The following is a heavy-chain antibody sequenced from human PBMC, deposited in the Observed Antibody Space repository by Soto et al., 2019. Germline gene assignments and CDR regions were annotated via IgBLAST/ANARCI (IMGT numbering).Heavy chain of an antibody. CDR1: GFTFSSYS. CDR3: ARDLVSSTSGYWFDT. D-gene: IGHD2-2*01. V-gene: IGHV3-21*01. Sequence: GGSLRLSCAASGFTFSSYSMNWVRQAPGKGLEWVSSISSSSSYIYYADSVKGRFTISRDNAKNSLYLQMNRLRAEDTAVYYCARDLVSSTSGYWFDTWGQGTLVTVSS. J-gene: IGHJ5*02. CDR2: ISSSSSYI.